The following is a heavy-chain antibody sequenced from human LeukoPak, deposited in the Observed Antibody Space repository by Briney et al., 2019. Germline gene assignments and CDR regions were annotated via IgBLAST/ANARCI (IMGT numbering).Heavy chain of an antibody. V-gene: IGHV4-34*01. J-gene: IGHJ4*02. CDR1: GGSFSGYY. CDR2: INHSGST. Sequence: SETLSLTCAVYGGSFSGYYWSWIRQPPGKGLEWIGEINHSGSTNYNPSLKSRVTISVDTSKNQFSLKLSSVTAADTAVYYCARGRFDGSGSYYRFDYWGQGTLVTVSS. D-gene: IGHD3-10*01. CDR3: ARGRFDGSGSYYRFDY.